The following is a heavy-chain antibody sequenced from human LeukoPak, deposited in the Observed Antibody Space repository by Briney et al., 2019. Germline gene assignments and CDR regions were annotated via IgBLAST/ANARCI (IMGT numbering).Heavy chain of an antibody. V-gene: IGHV4-4*07. J-gene: IGHJ2*01. CDR3: ARGGDDYGDYWYFDL. CDR1: GGSISSYY. Sequence: SETLSLTCTVSGGSISSYYWSWIRQPAGKGLEWIGRIYTSGSTNYNPSLKSRVTMSVDTSKNQFSLKLSSVTAADTAVYYCARGGDDYGDYWYFDLWGRGTLVTVSS. CDR2: IYTSGST. D-gene: IGHD4-17*01.